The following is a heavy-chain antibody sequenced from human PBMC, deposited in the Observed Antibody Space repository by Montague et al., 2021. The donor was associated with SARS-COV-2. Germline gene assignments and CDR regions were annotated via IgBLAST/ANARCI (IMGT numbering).Heavy chain of an antibody. CDR2: INMDGSRT. CDR1: GFTFSRYW. J-gene: IGHJ6*02. V-gene: IGHV3-74*03. Sequence: SLRLSCAASGFTFSRYWMHWVRQVPEKGLLWVSRINMDGSRTTYADSVKGRFTISRDNAKNTLFLQMNGLRADDTAVYYCTRSGDGVYYGMDVWGQGATVTVSS. CDR3: TRSGDGVYYGMDV. D-gene: IGHD2-21*02.